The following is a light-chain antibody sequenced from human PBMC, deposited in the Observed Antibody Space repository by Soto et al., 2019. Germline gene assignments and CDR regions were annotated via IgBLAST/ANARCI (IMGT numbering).Light chain of an antibody. V-gene: IGKV1-39*01. CDR2: AAT. J-gene: IGKJ4*01. CDR3: QQSYSTPLT. CDR1: QSISSY. Sequence: DIQMTQSPSSLSASVGDRVTITCRASQSISSYSKWYQQKPGKAPKLLIYAATSLQSGVPSRFSGSGSGTDFTLTISSLQPEDFATYYCQQSYSTPLTFGGGTKVDIK.